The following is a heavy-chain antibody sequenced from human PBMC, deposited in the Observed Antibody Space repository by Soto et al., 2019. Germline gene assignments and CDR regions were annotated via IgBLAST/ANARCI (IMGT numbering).Heavy chain of an antibody. Sequence: SETLSLTCTVSGGSISSGDYYWSWIRQPPGKGLEWIGYIYYSGSTYYNPYLKSRVTISVDTSKNQFSLKLSSVTAADTAVYYCARVYCGGDCYLPYYFDYWGQGTLVTVSS. CDR3: ARVYCGGDCYLPYYFDY. D-gene: IGHD2-21*02. CDR1: GGSISSGDYY. V-gene: IGHV4-30-4*01. J-gene: IGHJ4*02. CDR2: IYYSGST.